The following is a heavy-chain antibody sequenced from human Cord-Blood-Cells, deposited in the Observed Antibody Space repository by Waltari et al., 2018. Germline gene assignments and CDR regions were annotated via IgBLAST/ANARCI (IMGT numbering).Heavy chain of an antibody. D-gene: IGHD3-9*01. CDR3: ARHRAPYYDILTGYYDY. Sequence: QLQLQESGPGLVKPSEPLSLTCTVSGGSISSSSYYWGWIRPPPGKGLEWIGSIYYSGSTYYNPSLKSRVTISVDTSKNQFSLKLSSVTAADTAVYYCARHRAPYYDILTGYYDYWGQGTLVTVSS. V-gene: IGHV4-39*01. J-gene: IGHJ4*02. CDR2: IYYSGST. CDR1: GGSISSSSYY.